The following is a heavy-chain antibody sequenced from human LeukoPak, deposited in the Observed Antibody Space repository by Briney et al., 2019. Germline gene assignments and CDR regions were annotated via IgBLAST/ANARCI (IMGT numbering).Heavy chain of an antibody. D-gene: IGHD2-8*01. Sequence: ASQTLSLTCTVSDGSISSGGYYWSWIRQPPGKGLEWIGYIHHSGSTYYNPSLKSRVTISVDRSKNQFSLKLTSVTAADTAVYYCAKWADYWGQGTLVTVSS. J-gene: IGHJ4*02. CDR2: IHHSGST. CDR3: AKWADY. V-gene: IGHV4-30-2*01. CDR1: DGSISSGGYY.